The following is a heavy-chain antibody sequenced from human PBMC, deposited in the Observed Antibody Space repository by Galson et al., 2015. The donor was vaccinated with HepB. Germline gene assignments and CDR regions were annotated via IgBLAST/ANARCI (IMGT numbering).Heavy chain of an antibody. CDR3: AKDIKGYSYGPGFRFDP. CDR2: IYSGGST. CDR1: GFTVSSNY. Sequence: SLRLSCAASGFTVSSNYMSWVRQAPGKGLEWVSVIYSGGSTYYADSVKGRFTISRDNSKNTLYLQMNSLRAEDTALYYCAKDIKGYSYGPGFRFDPWGQGTLVTVSS. J-gene: IGHJ5*02. D-gene: IGHD5-18*01. V-gene: IGHV3-53*01.